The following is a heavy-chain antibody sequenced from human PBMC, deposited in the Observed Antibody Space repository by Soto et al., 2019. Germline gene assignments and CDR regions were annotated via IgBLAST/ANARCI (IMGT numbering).Heavy chain of an antibody. Sequence: XGSLRLSCAASGFTFSSYGVHWVRQAPGKGLEWVAVIWYDGSNKYYADSVKGRFTISRDNSKNTLYLQMNSLRAEDTAVYYCARDRGDSSSGVFDYWGHGTLVTVSS. CDR2: IWYDGSNK. V-gene: IGHV3-33*01. CDR3: ARDRGDSSSGVFDY. CDR1: GFTFSSYG. J-gene: IGHJ4*01. D-gene: IGHD6-13*01.